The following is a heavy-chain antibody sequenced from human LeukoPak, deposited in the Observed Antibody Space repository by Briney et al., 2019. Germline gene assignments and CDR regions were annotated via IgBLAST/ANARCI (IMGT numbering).Heavy chain of an antibody. Sequence: GGSLRLSCAASGFAFSGYSMNWVRQAPGKGLERVSSISSSTSYIYYADSVKGRFTIFRDSAKNSLYLQMNSLRAEDTAVYYCARDGVYDNHYFYYYMDVWGKGTRVTVSS. CDR3: ARDGVYDNHYFYYYMDV. CDR2: ISSSTSYI. V-gene: IGHV3-21*01. D-gene: IGHD5/OR15-5a*01. J-gene: IGHJ6*03. CDR1: GFAFSGYS.